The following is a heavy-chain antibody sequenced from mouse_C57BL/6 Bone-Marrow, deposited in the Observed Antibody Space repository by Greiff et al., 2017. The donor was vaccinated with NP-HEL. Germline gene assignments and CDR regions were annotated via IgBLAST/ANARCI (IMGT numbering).Heavy chain of an antibody. CDR1: GYTFTDYE. CDR3: TRRNCHWYFED. CDR2: IDPETGGT. V-gene: IGHV1-15*01. D-gene: IGHD2-1*01. J-gene: IGHJ1*03. Sequence: VQLQESGAELVRPGASVTLSCKASGYTFTDYEMHWVKQTPVHGLEWIGAIDPETGGTAYNQKFKGKAILTADKSSSTAYMELRSLTSEDSAVYCCTRRNCHWYFEDWGTGTTVTGSA.